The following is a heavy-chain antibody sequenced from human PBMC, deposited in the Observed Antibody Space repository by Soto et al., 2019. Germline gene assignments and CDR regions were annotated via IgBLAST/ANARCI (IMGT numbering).Heavy chain of an antibody. CDR3: ARDLVEPVKGCLYF. D-gene: IGHD1-1*01. CDR2: ISGSGDYI. Sequence: EVQLLESGGGLVQPGGSLRLSCAASGFTFNKYALTWVSQGPGKGLEWVAAISGSGDYIIYADSVRGRFKISRDNSNNTLFLQMDSLRAEDTAVYYCARDLVEPVKGCLYFWGQGTLVTVSS. V-gene: IGHV3-23*01. J-gene: IGHJ4*02. CDR1: GFTFNKYA.